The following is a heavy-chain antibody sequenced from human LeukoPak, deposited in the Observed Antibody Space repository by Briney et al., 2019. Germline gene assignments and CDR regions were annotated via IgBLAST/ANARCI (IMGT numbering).Heavy chain of an antibody. CDR1: GFTFSSYG. D-gene: IGHD6-25*01. CDR3: ARGGGYNWFDP. Sequence: GGSLRLSCAASGFTFSSYGMHWVRQAPGKGLEWVAVIWYDGSNKYYADSVKGRFTISRDNSKNTLYLQMNSLRAEDTAVYYCARGGGYNWFDPWGQGTLVTVSS. V-gene: IGHV3-33*01. J-gene: IGHJ5*02. CDR2: IWYDGSNK.